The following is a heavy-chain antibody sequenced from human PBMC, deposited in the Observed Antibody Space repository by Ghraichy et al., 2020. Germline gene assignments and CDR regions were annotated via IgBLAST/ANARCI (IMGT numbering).Heavy chain of an antibody. CDR2: IYYSGST. CDR1: GGSISSYY. J-gene: IGHJ3*02. D-gene: IGHD3-22*01. V-gene: IGHV4-59*01. CDR3: ARELLYYDSSGYQSAFDI. Sequence: SETLSLTCTVSGGSISSYYWSWIRQPPGKGLEWIGYIYYSGSTNYNPSLKSRVTISVDTSKNQFSLKLSSVTAADTAVYYCARELLYYDSSGYQSAFDIWGQGTMVTVSS.